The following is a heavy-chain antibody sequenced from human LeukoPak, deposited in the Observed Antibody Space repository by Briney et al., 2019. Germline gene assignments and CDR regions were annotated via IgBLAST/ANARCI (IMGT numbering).Heavy chain of an antibody. V-gene: IGHV3-53*01. J-gene: IGHJ4*02. CDR3: AKSLPGRIVVVITTFDY. CDR1: GLTGSHNY. D-gene: IGHD3-22*01. Sequence: PGGSLRLSCAASGLTGSHNYVSWVRQAPGKGLEWVSAIHTSGDTRYADSVKGRFTISRDTSKNTLYLQINSLRVEDTAVYYCAKSLPGRIVVVITTFDYWGQGTLVTVSS. CDR2: IHTSGDT.